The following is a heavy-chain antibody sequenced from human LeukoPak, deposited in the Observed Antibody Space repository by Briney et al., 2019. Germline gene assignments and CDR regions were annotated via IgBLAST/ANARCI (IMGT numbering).Heavy chain of an antibody. CDR2: INPGGTET. CDR3: GRFGYVAGVDL. V-gene: IGHV3-7*01. CDR1: GFSLSNYW. J-gene: IGHJ4*02. Sequence: GGSLRLSCAASGFSLSNYWVTWVRQAPGTGLEWVANINPGGTETYYVEPVKGRFTISRDNAKNLVYLQMNSLRAEDSAVYHCGRFGYVAGVDLWGQGTLITVSS. D-gene: IGHD6-19*01.